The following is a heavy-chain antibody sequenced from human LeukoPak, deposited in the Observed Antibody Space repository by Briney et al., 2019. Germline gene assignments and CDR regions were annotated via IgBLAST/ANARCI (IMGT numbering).Heavy chain of an antibody. J-gene: IGHJ4*02. V-gene: IGHV5-10-1*01. D-gene: IGHD6-6*01. CDR1: GSIFTSYW. CDR3: TESPIDYSSSGDY. CDR2: IDPSDSYT. Sequence: GAPLQISCQGSGSIFTSYWISGVRQLPGKGLEWMGRIDPSDSYTNYSPSFQGHVTISADKSISTAYLQWSSLKASDTAMYYCTESPIDYSSSGDYWGQGTLVTVSS.